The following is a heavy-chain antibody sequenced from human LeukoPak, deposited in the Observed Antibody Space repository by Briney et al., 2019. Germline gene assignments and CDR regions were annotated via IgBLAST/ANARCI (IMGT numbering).Heavy chain of an antibody. J-gene: IGHJ4*02. Sequence: GGSLRLSCAASGFTLSSFSMHWVRQSPGRGLEYVSAINYNGGPTYYADSVKGRFTISRDNSKNTLYLQMASLRDEDMGVYNCARVGPATAFDYWGQGTQVTVSS. CDR3: ARVGPATAFDY. CDR2: INYNGGPT. CDR1: GFTLSSFS. V-gene: IGHV3-64*02.